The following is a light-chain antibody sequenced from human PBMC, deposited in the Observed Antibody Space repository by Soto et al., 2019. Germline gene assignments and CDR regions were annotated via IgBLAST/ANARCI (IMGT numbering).Light chain of an antibody. J-gene: IGKJ5*01. CDR1: QTVSSY. CDR3: QQYDTSPIT. CDR2: GAS. Sequence: ENVLTQSPGTLSLSPGERATLSCRASQTVSSYLTWYQQRPGQAPRLLIYGASKRATGIPGRFSGSGSGTDFTLTISRLEPEDFALYYCQQYDTSPITFGQGTRLEIK. V-gene: IGKV3-20*01.